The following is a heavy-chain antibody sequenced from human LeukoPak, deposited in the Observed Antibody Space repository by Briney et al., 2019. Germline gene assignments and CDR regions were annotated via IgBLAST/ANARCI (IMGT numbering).Heavy chain of an antibody. CDR1: GGSISSGGYF. CDR3: ARSLQLDPWGAFDI. D-gene: IGHD1-1*01. CDR2: IYYSGST. Sequence: SQTLSLTCTVSGGSISSGGYFWSWIRQHPGKGLEWIGYIYYSGSTYYNPSLKSRVTISVDTSKNQFSLKLTSVFAADTAVYYCARSLQLDPWGAFDIWGQGTMVIVCS. V-gene: IGHV4-31*03. J-gene: IGHJ3*02.